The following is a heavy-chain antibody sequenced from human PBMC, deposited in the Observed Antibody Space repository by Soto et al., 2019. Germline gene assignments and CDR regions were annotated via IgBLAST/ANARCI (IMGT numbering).Heavy chain of an antibody. CDR3: ARAPSGSQQGGTYYYYYYGMDV. V-gene: IGHV3-21*01. CDR2: ISSSSSYI. CDR1: GFTFSSYS. Sequence: VGSLRLSCAASGFTFSSYSMDWVRQAPGKGLEWVSSISSSSSYIYYADSVKGRFTISRDNAKNSLYLQMNSLRAEDTAVYYCARAPSGSQQGGTYYYYYYGMDVWGQGTTVTVSS. J-gene: IGHJ6*02. D-gene: IGHD1-26*01.